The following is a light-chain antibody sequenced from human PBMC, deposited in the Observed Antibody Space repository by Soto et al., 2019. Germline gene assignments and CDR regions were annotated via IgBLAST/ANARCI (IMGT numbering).Light chain of an antibody. CDR3: QQYNNWPPWT. CDR1: QSVSSN. CDR2: GAS. Sequence: EIVMTQSPATLSVSPGESATLSCRASQSVSSNLAWYQQKPGQAPRLLIYGASTRATGIPARFSGSGSGTEVTLTNSCLQSEDFAVYYCQQYNNWPPWTFGQGTKVEIK. J-gene: IGKJ1*01. V-gene: IGKV3-15*01.